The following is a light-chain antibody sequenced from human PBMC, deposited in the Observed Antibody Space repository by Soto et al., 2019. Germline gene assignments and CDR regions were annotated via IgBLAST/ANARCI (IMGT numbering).Light chain of an antibody. J-gene: IGKJ1*01. CDR3: HQYDSWT. CDR2: GAS. Sequence: EIVLTQSPGTLSLSPGERATLSCRASQSFNSIYLAWYQQKPGQAPRLLIYGASSRATGIPDRFSGSGSGTDFSLTISRLEPEDFAVYYCHQYDSWTFGQGTTVEIK. CDR1: QSFNSIY. V-gene: IGKV3-20*01.